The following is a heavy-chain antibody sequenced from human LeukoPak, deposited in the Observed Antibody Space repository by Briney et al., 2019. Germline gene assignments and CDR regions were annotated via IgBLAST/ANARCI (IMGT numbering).Heavy chain of an antibody. CDR3: ARVLDPTRSGIKAVRPSGFDI. D-gene: IGHD6-6*01. Sequence: SETLSLTCTVPGYSISSGYYWGWIRQPPGKGLEWIGSIYHSGSTYYNPSLKSRVTISVDTSKNQFSLKLNFVTAADTAVYYCARVLDPTRSGIKAVRPSGFDIWGQGTMVTVSS. V-gene: IGHV4-38-2*02. CDR1: GYSISSGYY. CDR2: IYHSGST. J-gene: IGHJ3*02.